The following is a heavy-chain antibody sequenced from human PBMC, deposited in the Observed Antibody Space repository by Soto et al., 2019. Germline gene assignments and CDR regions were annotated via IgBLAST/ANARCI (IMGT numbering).Heavy chain of an antibody. CDR3: AREGIRGYYDIRY. D-gene: IGHD3-22*01. Sequence: QVPLVESGGGLVKPGGSLRLSCAASGFTFSDYYMSWIRQAPGKGLEWVSYISSSSSYTNYADSVKGRFTISRDNAKNSLYLQMNSLRAEDTAVYYCAREGIRGYYDIRYWGQGTLVTVSS. CDR2: ISSSSSYT. CDR1: GFTFSDYY. J-gene: IGHJ4*02. V-gene: IGHV3-11*06.